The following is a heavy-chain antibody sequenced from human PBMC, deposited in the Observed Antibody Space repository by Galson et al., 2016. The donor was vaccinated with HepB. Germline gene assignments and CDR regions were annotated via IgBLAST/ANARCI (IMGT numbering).Heavy chain of an antibody. D-gene: IGHD3-22*01. CDR1: EFAFSNFA. CDR2: ITYDGTNK. CDR3: AREGHSSGFCGDFDS. V-gene: IGHV3-30*04. Sequence: SLRLSCAASEFAFSNFAMHWVRQAPGKGLEWVAVITYDGTNKYYGDSVKGRFTISRDNSKNTVYLQMNSLRAEDTAVYYCAREGHSSGFCGDFDSWGRGTLVTVSS. J-gene: IGHJ4*02.